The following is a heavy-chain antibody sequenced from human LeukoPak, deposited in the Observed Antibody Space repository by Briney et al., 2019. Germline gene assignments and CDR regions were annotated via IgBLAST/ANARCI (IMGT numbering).Heavy chain of an antibody. D-gene: IGHD3-22*01. J-gene: IGHJ4*02. CDR3: ARDYYDSSGYYYDY. Sequence: GGSLRLSCAASGFTFSNYAMSWVRQAPGKGLEWVSVIYSGGSTYYADSVKGRFTISRDNSKNTLYLQMNSLRAEDTAVYYCARDYYDSSGYYYDYWGQGTLVTVSS. CDR1: GFTFSNYA. CDR2: IYSGGST. V-gene: IGHV3-53*01.